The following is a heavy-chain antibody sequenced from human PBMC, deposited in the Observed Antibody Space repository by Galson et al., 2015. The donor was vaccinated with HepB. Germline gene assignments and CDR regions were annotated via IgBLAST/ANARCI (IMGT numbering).Heavy chain of an antibody. CDR2: ISSTGTTM. V-gene: IGHV3-48*02. J-gene: IGHJ2*01. CDR1: GFTFSSYT. D-gene: IGHD3-10*01. Sequence: SLRLSCAASGFTFSSYTMNWVRQAPGKGLESVSYISSTGTTMYYADSAQGRFTISRDNAQNSLYLQMNSQRDEDTAVYYCARVYFGSGSSSAYWYFDLWGRGALVTVSS. CDR3: ARVYFGSGSSSAYWYFDL.